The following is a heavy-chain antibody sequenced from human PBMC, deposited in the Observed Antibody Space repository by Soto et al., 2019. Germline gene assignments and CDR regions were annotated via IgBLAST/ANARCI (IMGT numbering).Heavy chain of an antibody. CDR3: ARDSQHVWFDP. D-gene: IGHD6-13*01. CDR1: GDTFSSYG. CDR2: ISPYNENT. Sequence: ASVKVSCKASGDTFSSYGISWVRQAPGQGLEWMGWISPYNENTNYAQKFQGRVTVTTDTSTSTAYMELRSLRSDDTAVYYCARDSQHVWFDPWGQGTPVTVSS. V-gene: IGHV1-18*01. J-gene: IGHJ5*02.